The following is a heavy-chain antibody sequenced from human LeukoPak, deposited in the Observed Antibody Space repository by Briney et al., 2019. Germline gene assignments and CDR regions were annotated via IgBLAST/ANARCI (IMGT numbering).Heavy chain of an antibody. CDR3: ARGFGDWGLSWFDP. CDR2: IYSGGST. J-gene: IGHJ5*02. V-gene: IGHV3-53*01. Sequence: GGSLRLSCAASGFTVSSNYMSWVRQAPGKGLEWVSVIYSGGSTFYADSVKGRFSISRDNSKNTLYLQMNSLRAEDTAVYYCARGFGDWGLSWFDPWGQGTLVTVSS. D-gene: IGHD3-10*01. CDR1: GFTVSSNY.